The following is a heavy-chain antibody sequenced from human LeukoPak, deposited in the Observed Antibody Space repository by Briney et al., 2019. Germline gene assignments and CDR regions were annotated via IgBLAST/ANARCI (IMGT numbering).Heavy chain of an antibody. CDR2: INPSGGSA. CDR1: GYTFTSYY. V-gene: IGHV1-46*01. CDR3: ARDRGSGYLPFDY. D-gene: IGHD3-22*01. J-gene: IGHJ4*02. Sequence: GASVKVSCKASGYTFTSYYMHWVRQAPGQGLEWMGIINPSGGSASYAQKFQGRVTMTRDMSTSTVYMELSSLRSEDTAVYYCARDRGSGYLPFDYWGQGTLVTVSS.